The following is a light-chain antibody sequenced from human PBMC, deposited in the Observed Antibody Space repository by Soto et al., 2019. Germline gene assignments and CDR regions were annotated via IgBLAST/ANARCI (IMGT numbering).Light chain of an antibody. V-gene: IGKV1-5*03. CDR2: KAS. Sequence: DIQMTQSPSTLSASVGERVTITCRASQSINTWLAWYQQKPVKAPKLLIYKASSLEGGFPSRFSGSGSGTEFNITISSLQPDDFATYYCQQYNTYPLTFGGGTRWIS. J-gene: IGKJ4*01. CDR1: QSINTW. CDR3: QQYNTYPLT.